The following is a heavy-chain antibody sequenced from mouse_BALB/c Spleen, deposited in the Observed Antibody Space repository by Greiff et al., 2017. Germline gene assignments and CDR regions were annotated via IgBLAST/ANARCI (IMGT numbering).Heavy chain of an antibody. CDR3: ARDYYGSSYYLDY. V-gene: IGHV2-9*02. CDR2: IWAGGST. J-gene: IGHJ2*01. D-gene: IGHD1-1*01. Sequence: VQRVESGPGLVAPSQSLSITCTVSGFSLTSYGVHWVRQPPGKGLEWLGVIWAGGSTNYNSALMSRLSISKDNSKSQVFLKMNSLQTDDTAMYYCARDYYGSSYYLDYWGQGTTLTVSS. CDR1: GFSLTSYG.